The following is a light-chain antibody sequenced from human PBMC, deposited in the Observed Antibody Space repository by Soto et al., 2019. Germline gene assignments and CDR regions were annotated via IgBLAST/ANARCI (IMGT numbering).Light chain of an antibody. CDR2: DAS. J-gene: IGKJ1*01. Sequence: DIQMTQSPSPLSEPVGDRVTITCRASQGISTSLAWYQQEPGKVPKLLIYDASTLQSGVSSRCRGSGSGTDFTLTISSLQPEEVATYYFQKYDSAPEAFGQGTKVQIK. CDR1: QGISTS. V-gene: IGKV1-27*01. CDR3: QKYDSAPEA.